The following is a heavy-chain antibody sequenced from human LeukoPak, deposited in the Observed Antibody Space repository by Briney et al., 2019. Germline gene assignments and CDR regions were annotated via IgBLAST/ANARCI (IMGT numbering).Heavy chain of an antibody. CDR3: ARHRAY. V-gene: IGHV4-30-4*01. CDR2: ILYSGSA. Sequence: SQTLSLTCTVSGGSLSSGDYHWGWIRQPPEKGLEWIGFILYSGSAYYNPSLKSRVIISVDTSKNQFSLLLASVTAADTAVYYCARHRAYWGPGTLVTVSS. J-gene: IGHJ4*02. CDR1: GGSLSSGDYH.